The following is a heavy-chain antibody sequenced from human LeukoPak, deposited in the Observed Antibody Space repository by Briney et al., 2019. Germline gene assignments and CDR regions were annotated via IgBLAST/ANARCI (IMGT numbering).Heavy chain of an antibody. D-gene: IGHD6-19*01. Sequence: PGGSLRLSCAASGFAFSNFAMHWVRQAPGKGLEWVAVISYDGSNKYYADSVKGRFTISRDNSKNTLYLQMNSLRAEDTAVYYCARDSNVGLAVAGDYWGQGTLVTVSS. J-gene: IGHJ4*02. CDR3: ARDSNVGLAVAGDY. CDR1: GFAFSNFA. CDR2: ISYDGSNK. V-gene: IGHV3-30-3*01.